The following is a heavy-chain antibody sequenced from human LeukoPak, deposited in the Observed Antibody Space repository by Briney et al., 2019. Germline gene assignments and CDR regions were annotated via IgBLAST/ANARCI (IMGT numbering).Heavy chain of an antibody. J-gene: IGHJ4*02. V-gene: IGHV3-33*06. D-gene: IGHD5/OR15-5a*01. CDR2: IWYDGSNK. Sequence: PGGSLRLSCAASGFTFTSYGMHWVRQAPGKGLEWVAVIWYDGSNKYYADSVKGRFTISRDNSKITLYLQMNSLRAEDTAVYYCAKDLVYTGFDYWGQGTLVTVSS. CDR3: AKDLVYTGFDY. CDR1: GFTFTSYG.